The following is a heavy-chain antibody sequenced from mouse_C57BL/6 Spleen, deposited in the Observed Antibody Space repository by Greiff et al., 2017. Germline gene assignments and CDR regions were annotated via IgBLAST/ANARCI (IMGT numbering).Heavy chain of an antibody. CDR3: ARGSTTVVATGAMDY. J-gene: IGHJ4*01. V-gene: IGHV3-6*01. D-gene: IGHD1-1*01. CDR1: GYSITSGYY. Sequence: EVKLVESGPGLVKPSQSLSLTCSVTGYSITSGYYWNWIRQFPGNKLEWMGYISYDGSNNYNPSLKNRISITRDTSKNQFFLKLNSVTTEDTATYYCARGSTTVVATGAMDYWGQGTSVTVSS. CDR2: ISYDGSN.